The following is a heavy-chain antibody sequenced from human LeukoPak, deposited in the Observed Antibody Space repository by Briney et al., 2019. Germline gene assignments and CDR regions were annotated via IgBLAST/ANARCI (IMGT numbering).Heavy chain of an antibody. CDR1: GFTFSRYG. CDR3: ARVRVARRSYYFDY. J-gene: IGHJ4*02. V-gene: IGHV3-33*01. CDR2: IWYDGSNK. Sequence: GRSLRLSCAASGFTFSRYGMHWIRQAPGKGLEWVAVIWYDGSNKYYADSVKGRFTISRDNSKNRLYLQMNSLRAEDTAVYYCARVRVARRSYYFDYWGQGTLVTVSS. D-gene: IGHD6-6*01.